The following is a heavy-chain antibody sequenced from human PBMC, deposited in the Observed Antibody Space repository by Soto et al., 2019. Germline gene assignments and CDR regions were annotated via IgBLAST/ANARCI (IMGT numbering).Heavy chain of an antibody. CDR3: ARTYERSGSTYRPQVL. V-gene: IGHV3-7*03. Sequence: EVQLVESGGGLGQPGDSLRLSCAASGFTFGNSWMTWVRQAPGKGLEWVASIKEDGSEGYYVDSVKGRFTISRDNAKDSLFLQMHSLRPEDTAIYYCARTYERSGSTYRPQVLWGQGTLVTVSS. D-gene: IGHD1-26*01. CDR1: GFTFGNSW. J-gene: IGHJ4*02. CDR2: IKEDGSEG.